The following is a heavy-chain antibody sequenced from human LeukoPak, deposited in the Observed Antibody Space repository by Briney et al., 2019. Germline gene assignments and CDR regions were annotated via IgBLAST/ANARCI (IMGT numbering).Heavy chain of an antibody. CDR3: ARGTYRIGEAGTSWFDP. D-gene: IGHD6-13*01. CDR1: GFTFGTYE. CDR2: ISSSGSLI. Sequence: GGSLRLSCAASGFTFGTYEMNWVRQAPGKGLEWVSYISSSGSLIHYADSVKGRFTISRDNAKNSLYLQMNSLRAEDTAVYYCARGTYRIGEAGTSWFDPWGQGTLVTVSS. V-gene: IGHV3-48*03. J-gene: IGHJ5*02.